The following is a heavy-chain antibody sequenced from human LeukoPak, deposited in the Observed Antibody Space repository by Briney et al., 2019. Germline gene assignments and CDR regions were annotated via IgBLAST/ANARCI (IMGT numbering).Heavy chain of an antibody. J-gene: IGHJ3*02. CDR3: ARGLGWELLGAFDI. CDR1: GGTFSSYA. Sequence: SVKVSCKASGGTFSSYAISWVRQAPGQGLEWMGGIIPIFGTANYAQKFQGRVTITADESTSTAYMELSSLRSEDTAVYYCARGLGWELLGAFDIWGQGTMVTVSS. D-gene: IGHD1-26*01. V-gene: IGHV1-69*13. CDR2: IIPIFGTA.